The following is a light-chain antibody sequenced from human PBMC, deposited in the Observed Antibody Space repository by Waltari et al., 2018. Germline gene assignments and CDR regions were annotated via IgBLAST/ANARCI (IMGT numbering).Light chain of an antibody. CDR1: QNVGSD. CDR2: DAS. V-gene: IGKV3-15*01. Sequence: EIVMTQSPVILSVSPGYGTTLSCRASQNVGSDLALYHQKPGQPPRLLIYDASTRASDIPPRFSGRGSGTEFTLTISSLQSEDFAIYYCQQYNERPPLTFGGGTKVDIK. CDR3: QQYNERPPLT. J-gene: IGKJ4*01.